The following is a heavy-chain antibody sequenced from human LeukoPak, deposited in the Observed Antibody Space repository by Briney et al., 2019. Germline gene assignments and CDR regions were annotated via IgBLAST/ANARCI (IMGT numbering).Heavy chain of an antibody. V-gene: IGHV3-30-3*01. Sequence: PGRSLRLSCAASGFTFSSYAMHWVRQAPGKGLEWVAVISYDGSNKYYADSVKGRFTISRDNSKNTLYLQMNSLRAEDTAVYYCARDLPNSGYENNWFDPWGQGTLVTVSS. D-gene: IGHD5-12*01. CDR2: ISYDGSNK. J-gene: IGHJ5*02. CDR1: GFTFSSYA. CDR3: ARDLPNSGYENNWFDP.